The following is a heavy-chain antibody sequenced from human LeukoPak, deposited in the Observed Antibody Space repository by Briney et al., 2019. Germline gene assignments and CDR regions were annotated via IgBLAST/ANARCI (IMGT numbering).Heavy chain of an antibody. Sequence: PSETLSLTCTVSGGSTSTYYWSWIRQPPGKGLEWIGDIYYSGSTNYNPSLKSRVTISVDTSKNQFSLRLNSVTAADTAVYYCARGVSSSWYPIDYWGQGTLVTVSS. D-gene: IGHD6-13*01. J-gene: IGHJ4*02. CDR3: ARGVSSSWYPIDY. V-gene: IGHV4-59*01. CDR2: IYYSGST. CDR1: GGSTSTYY.